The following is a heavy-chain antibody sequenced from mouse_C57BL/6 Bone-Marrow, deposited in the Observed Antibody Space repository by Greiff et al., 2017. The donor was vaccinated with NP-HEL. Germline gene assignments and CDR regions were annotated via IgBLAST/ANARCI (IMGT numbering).Heavy chain of an antibody. Sequence: VQLVESGPGLVAPSQSLSITCTVSGFSLTSYGVSWVRQPPGKGLEWLGVIWGDGSTNYHSALISRLSISKDNSKSQVFLKLNSLQTDGTATYYCAKRGYGNYGDWYFDVWGTGTTVTVSS. D-gene: IGHD2-1*01. CDR2: IWGDGST. CDR3: AKRGYGNYGDWYFDV. CDR1: GFSLTSYG. V-gene: IGHV2-3*01. J-gene: IGHJ1*03.